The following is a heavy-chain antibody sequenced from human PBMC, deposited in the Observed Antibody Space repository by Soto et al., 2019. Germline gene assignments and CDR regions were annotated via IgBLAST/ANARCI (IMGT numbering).Heavy chain of an antibody. J-gene: IGHJ4*02. CDR1: GFIFSMYW. CDR2: INEDGSTT. CDR3: TRGPRPSSSGTGAY. D-gene: IGHD1-26*01. Sequence: PVGSLRLSCEASGFIFSMYWMHWVCQVRGKRPVWLARINEDGSTTTYADYVTGRFTISRDNDKNTLYLQLDSLRVEDSALYYCTRGPRPSSSGTGAYWGQGSLVTVSS. V-gene: IGHV3-74*03.